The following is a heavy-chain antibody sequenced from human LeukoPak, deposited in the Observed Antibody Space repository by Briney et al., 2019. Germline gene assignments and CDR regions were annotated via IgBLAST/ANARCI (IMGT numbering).Heavy chain of an antibody. CDR1: RGTFSSYA. CDR3: ARSRGYSYGYEGAYYFDY. CDR2: ILHIFGTA. Sequence: SVKVSCKSSRGTFSSYAISWVRQAPGQGLEWMGRILHIFGTANYAEKFQGRVTITADESTSTAYMELSSLRSEDTAVYYCARSRGYSYGYEGAYYFDYWGQGTLVTVSS. J-gene: IGHJ4*02. V-gene: IGHV1-69*13. D-gene: IGHD5-18*01.